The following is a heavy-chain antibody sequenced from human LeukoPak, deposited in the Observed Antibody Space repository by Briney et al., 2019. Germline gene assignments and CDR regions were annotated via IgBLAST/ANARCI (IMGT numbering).Heavy chain of an antibody. D-gene: IGHD6-19*01. CDR2: IYYSGST. J-gene: IGHJ4*02. CDR3: ARDTGYSSGWYGYYFDY. V-gene: IGHV4-59*01. CDR1: GGSISSYY. Sequence: KSSETLSLTCTVSGGSISSYYWSWLRQPPGKGLEWIGYIYYSGSTNYNPSLKSRVTISVDTSKNQFSLKLSSVTAADTAVYYCARDTGYSSGWYGYYFDYWGQGTLVTVSS.